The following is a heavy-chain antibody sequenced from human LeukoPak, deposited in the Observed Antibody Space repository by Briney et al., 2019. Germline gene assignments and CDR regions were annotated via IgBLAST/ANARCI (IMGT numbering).Heavy chain of an antibody. V-gene: IGHV1-24*01. CDR3: ATWRCSGGSCYSLPYYYGMDV. Sequence: ASVKVSFKFSGYTLTELSMHWVRQAPGKGLEWMGGFDPEDGETIYAQKFQGRVTMTEDTSTDTAYMELSSLRSEDTAVYYCATWRCSGGSCYSLPYYYGMDVWGQGTTVTVSS. J-gene: IGHJ6*02. CDR1: GYTLTELS. CDR2: FDPEDGET. D-gene: IGHD2-15*01.